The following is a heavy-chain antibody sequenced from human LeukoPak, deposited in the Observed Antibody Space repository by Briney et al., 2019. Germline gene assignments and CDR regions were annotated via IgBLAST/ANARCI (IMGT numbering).Heavy chain of an antibody. V-gene: IGHV3-30-3*01. D-gene: IGHD1-1*01. CDR2: ISYNGGVQ. CDR1: GFTFSDFT. J-gene: IGHJ4*02. CDR3: AQLGETNVDY. Sequence: GRSLRLSCAASGFTFSDFTLHWVRQSPGKGLEWLAYISYNGGVQYYADSVKGRFSISRDNSKNTLYLQLNSLRAEDTALYYCAQLGETNVDYWGQGTLVTVSS.